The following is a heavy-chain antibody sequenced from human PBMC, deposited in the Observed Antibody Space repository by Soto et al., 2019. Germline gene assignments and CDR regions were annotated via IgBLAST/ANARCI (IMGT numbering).Heavy chain of an antibody. V-gene: IGHV1-46*03. CDR1: GYNFTSYY. CDR3: ARDLTGGPTYYDFWSGYSPVDY. D-gene: IGHD3-3*01. Sequence: QVQLVQSGAEVKKPGASVKVSCKASGYNFTSYYMHWVRQAPGQGLEWMGIIDPSGGSTSYAQKCQGRDSMTRDTSTSTVYMDLSSLRSEDTAVYYCARDLTGGPTYYDFWSGYSPVDYWGLGTLVTVSS. CDR2: IDPSGGST. J-gene: IGHJ4*02.